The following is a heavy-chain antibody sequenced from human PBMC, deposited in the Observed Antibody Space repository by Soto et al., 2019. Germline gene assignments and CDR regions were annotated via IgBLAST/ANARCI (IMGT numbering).Heavy chain of an antibody. J-gene: IGHJ4*02. Sequence: QVQLVESGGGVVQPGRSLRLSCAASGFTFSSYAMHWVRQAPGKGLEWVAVISYDGSNKYYADSVKGRFTISRDNSKNTLFLQMNSLGAEETGVYYCGGGIQGWGGGGDYFDYWGQGTLVTVSS. V-gene: IGHV3-30-3*01. CDR1: GFTFSSYA. CDR2: ISYDGSNK. D-gene: IGHD3-16*01. CDR3: GGGIQGWGGGGDYFDY.